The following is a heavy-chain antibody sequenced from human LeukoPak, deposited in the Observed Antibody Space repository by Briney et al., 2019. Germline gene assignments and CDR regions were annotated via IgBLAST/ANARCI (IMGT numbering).Heavy chain of an antibody. CDR3: AREGQLGLDS. D-gene: IGHD1-1*01. CDR2: ITLHSGDT. Sequence: ASVKVSCKASGDTLTVHYIHWVRQGPGQGLEWLGWITLHSGDTHYAQKFQGRLTMTSDTSISTGYLELRRVQFDDTAVYYCAREGQLGLDSWGQGTLVTVSS. CDR1: GDTLTVHY. V-gene: IGHV1-2*02. J-gene: IGHJ1*01.